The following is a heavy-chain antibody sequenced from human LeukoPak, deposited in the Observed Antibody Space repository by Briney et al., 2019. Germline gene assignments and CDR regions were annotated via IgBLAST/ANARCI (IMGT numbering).Heavy chain of an antibody. D-gene: IGHD1-7*01. CDR3: ARGVPKEMSVYDWNYVRYYYYYMDV. Sequence: PSETLSLTCVVYGGSFSGYYWSWVRQPPGKGLEWIGEINDSGSSNYNPSLKRRVTISVDTSKNQFSLKLSSVTAADTAVYYCARGVPKEMSVYDWNYVRYYYYYMDVWDKGTTVTVSS. V-gene: IGHV4-34*01. CDR2: INDSGSS. J-gene: IGHJ6*03. CDR1: GGSFSGYY.